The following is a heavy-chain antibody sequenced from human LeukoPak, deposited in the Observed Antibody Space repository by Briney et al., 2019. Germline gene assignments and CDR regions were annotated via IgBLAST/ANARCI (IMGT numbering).Heavy chain of an antibody. D-gene: IGHD3-9*01. Sequence: VSVKVSCKASGYTFTSYDINWVRQATGQGLEWMGWMNPNSGNTGYAQKFQGRVTMTRNTSISTAYMELSSLRSEDTAVYYCARGRGSYDILTGYYTNFDYWGQGTLVTVSS. V-gene: IGHV1-8*01. CDR1: GYTFTSYD. CDR3: ARGRGSYDILTGYYTNFDY. CDR2: MNPNSGNT. J-gene: IGHJ4*02.